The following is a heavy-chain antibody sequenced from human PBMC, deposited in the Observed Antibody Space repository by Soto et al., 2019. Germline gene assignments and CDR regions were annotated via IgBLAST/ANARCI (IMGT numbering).Heavy chain of an antibody. V-gene: IGHV3-9*01. Sequence: EVPLVESGGGLVQPGRSLRLSCAPSGFIFDDFGMHWVRQAPGKGPEWVSGVTWNSGNIDYADSVKGRFTITRDNAKNSLYLQMNGLRGEDTALYYCAKDRYGSLEGGMDVWGQGTTVTVSS. CDR3: AKDRYGSLEGGMDV. D-gene: IGHD1-26*01. CDR1: GFIFDDFG. CDR2: VTWNSGNI. J-gene: IGHJ6*02.